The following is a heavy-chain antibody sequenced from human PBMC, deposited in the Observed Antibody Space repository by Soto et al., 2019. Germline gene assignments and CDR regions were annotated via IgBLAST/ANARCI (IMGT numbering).Heavy chain of an antibody. V-gene: IGHV4-4*02. CDR1: GDSISTNNW. Sequence: QVQLQESGPGLVKPSGTLSLTCAVSGDSISTNNWWSWVRQSPGKGLEWIGEIYHSGSTYYNPSLKSRVTISIDMSKGQFSLKLTSVTAADTAVYYCASRYSYSWDSYFNYWGQGTLVTVSS. J-gene: IGHJ4*02. D-gene: IGHD1-26*01. CDR2: IYHSGST. CDR3: ASRYSYSWDSYFNY.